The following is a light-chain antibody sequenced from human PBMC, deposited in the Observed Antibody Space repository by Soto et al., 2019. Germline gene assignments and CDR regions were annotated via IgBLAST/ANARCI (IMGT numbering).Light chain of an antibody. CDR3: CSYAGNSEV. CDR2: DVT. CDR1: SGDVGGYNL. V-gene: IGLV2-23*02. Sequence: QSVLTQPASVSGSPGQSITIPCTGTSGDVGGYNLVSWYQQHPGKAPKLMIYDVTERPSGVSNRFSVSKSGNTASLTISGLQPDDEADYYCCSYAGNSEVFGTGTKVTVL. J-gene: IGLJ1*01.